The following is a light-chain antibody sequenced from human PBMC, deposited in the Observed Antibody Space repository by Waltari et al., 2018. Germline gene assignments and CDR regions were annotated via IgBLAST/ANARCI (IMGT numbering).Light chain of an antibody. J-gene: IGKJ4*01. V-gene: IGKV2-30*02. CDR1: QSLLHSDGNTY. Sequence: DIVMTQTPLSLSVTPGQPASISCKSSQSLLHSDGNTYLNWVQQRPGHSPRRLIYNVSNRDSGVPDRFSGSGSGTDFTLKISSVEAEDVGFYYCVQGTHWPPEITFGGGTK. CDR3: VQGTHWPPEIT. CDR2: NVS.